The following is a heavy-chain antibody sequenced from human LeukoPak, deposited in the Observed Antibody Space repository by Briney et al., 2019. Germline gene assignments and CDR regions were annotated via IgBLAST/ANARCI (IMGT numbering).Heavy chain of an antibody. Sequence: PGGSLRLSCAASGFTFSNYAMHWVRQAPGKGLEWVAVISYDGSDKYYTDSVKGRFSISRDSSKNTLYLQMNSLRAEDTAVYYCAKDAKWNYYGSGSYYDYPDYWGQGTLVTVSS. J-gene: IGHJ4*02. CDR2: ISYDGSDK. D-gene: IGHD3-10*01. V-gene: IGHV3-30*04. CDR1: GFTFSNYA. CDR3: AKDAKWNYYGSGSYYDYPDY.